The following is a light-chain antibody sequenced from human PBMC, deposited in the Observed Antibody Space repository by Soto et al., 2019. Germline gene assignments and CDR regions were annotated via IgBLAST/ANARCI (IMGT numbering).Light chain of an antibody. CDR2: EVS. CDR3: SSYTSSRTPHV. CDR1: SSDVGGYNY. J-gene: IGLJ1*01. V-gene: IGLV2-14*01. Sequence: QSVLTQPASVSGSPGQSITISCTGTSSDVGGYNYVSWFQQHPGKAPKLIIYEVSYRPSGVSNRFSGSKSGNTASLTISGLQAEDEADYYCSSYTSSRTPHVFGTGTKLTVL.